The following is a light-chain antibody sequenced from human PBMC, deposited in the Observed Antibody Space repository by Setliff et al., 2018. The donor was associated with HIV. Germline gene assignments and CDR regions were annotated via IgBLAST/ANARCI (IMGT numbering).Light chain of an antibody. CDR2: AAS. V-gene: IGKV1-9*01. J-gene: IGKJ1*01. Sequence: DIQLTQSPSFLSASVGDRVTITYRASQGISSYLAWFQQKPGKAPKLLIYAASTLQSGVPSRFSGSGSGTEFTLTISSLQPEDFSTYYCQQLNSYPRTFGQGTKVDIK. CDR1: QGISSY. CDR3: QQLNSYPRT.